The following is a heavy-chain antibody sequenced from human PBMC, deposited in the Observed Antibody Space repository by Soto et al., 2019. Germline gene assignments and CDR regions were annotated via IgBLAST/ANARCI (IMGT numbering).Heavy chain of an antibody. Sequence: SETLSLTCTVSGGSISSYYWSWIRQPPGKGLEWMGYIYYSGTTTNYNPSLKSRVTLSVDTSKNQFSLKLSSVTAADTAVYYCARTYSGSYPTDYWGQGTLVTVSS. J-gene: IGHJ4*02. CDR3: ARTYSGSYPTDY. V-gene: IGHV4-59*08. CDR2: IYYSGTTT. D-gene: IGHD1-26*01. CDR1: GGSISSYY.